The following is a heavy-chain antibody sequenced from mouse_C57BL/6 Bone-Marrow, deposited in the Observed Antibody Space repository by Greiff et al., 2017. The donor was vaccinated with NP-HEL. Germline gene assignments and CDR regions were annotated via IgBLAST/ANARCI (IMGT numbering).Heavy chain of an antibody. CDR2: IYPSDSET. V-gene: IGHV1-61*01. Sequence: VKLQQPGAELVRPGSSVKLSCKASGYTFTSYWMDWVKQRPGQGLEWIGNIYPSDSETHYNQKFKDKATLTVDKSSSTAYMQLSSLTSEDSAVYYCARGSVTTVVAGDYWGQGTSVTVSS. J-gene: IGHJ4*01. CDR3: ARGSVTTVVAGDY. D-gene: IGHD1-1*01. CDR1: GYTFTSYW.